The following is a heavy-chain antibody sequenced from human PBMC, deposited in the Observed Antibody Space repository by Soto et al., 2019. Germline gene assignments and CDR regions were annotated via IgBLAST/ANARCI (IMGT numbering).Heavy chain of an antibody. CDR2: TRNKAKSYTR. V-gene: IGHV3-72*01. CDR3: VRVSGSTEGYTFAS. D-gene: IGHD3-10*01. Sequence: GGSLRLSCAASGFTFNIYWMSWVRQAPGKGLEWVGRTRNKAKSYTREYAASVKGRFTISRDDSKNSLYVQMTSLKTEDTAVYYCVRVSGSTEGYTFASWGQGTLVTVSS. J-gene: IGHJ4*02. CDR1: GFTFNIYW.